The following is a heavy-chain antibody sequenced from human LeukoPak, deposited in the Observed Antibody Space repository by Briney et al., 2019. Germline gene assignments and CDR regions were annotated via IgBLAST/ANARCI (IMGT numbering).Heavy chain of an antibody. CDR2: IYTTGST. J-gene: IGHJ4*02. CDR3: ARAERGRGELAF. V-gene: IGHV4-4*07. Sequence: GSLTLSCAASGFTFSSYAMSWIRQPAGKGLEWIGRIYTTGSTNYNPSLKSRVTMSVDTSKNQFSLKLSSVTAADTAVYYCARAERGRGELAFWGQRTLVSASS. D-gene: IGHD3-16*01. CDR1: GFTFSSYA.